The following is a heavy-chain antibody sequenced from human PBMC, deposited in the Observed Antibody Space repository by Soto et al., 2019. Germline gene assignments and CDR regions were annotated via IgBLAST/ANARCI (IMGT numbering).Heavy chain of an antibody. J-gene: IGHJ4*02. CDR2: ISTSSTYI. Sequence: GGSLRLSCAASGFTLSAYSMNWVRQTPGKGLEWVSSISTSSTYIHYADSVKGRFTISRDNAKNSLFLQMNSLTAEDTAVYYCARETKIATEYGGNPFSDFWGQGTLVTVSS. CDR3: ARETKIATEYGGNPFSDF. CDR1: GFTLSAYS. V-gene: IGHV3-21*01. D-gene: IGHD2-15*01.